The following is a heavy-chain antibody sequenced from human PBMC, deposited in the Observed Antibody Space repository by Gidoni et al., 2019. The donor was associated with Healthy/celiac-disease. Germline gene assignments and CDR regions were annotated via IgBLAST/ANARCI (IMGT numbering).Heavy chain of an antibody. CDR2: IYYSGRT. J-gene: IGHJ4*02. V-gene: IGHV4-61*01. D-gene: IGHD5-18*01. Sequence: QLQLQESGPGLVKPSETLSLTCTVSGGSVSSGSYYWSWIRQPPGKGLEWIGYIYYSGRTNYNPSLKSRVTISVDTSKNQFSLKLSSVTAADTAVYYCARIRGSYDYWGQGTLVTVSS. CDR1: GGSVSSGSYY. CDR3: ARIRGSYDY.